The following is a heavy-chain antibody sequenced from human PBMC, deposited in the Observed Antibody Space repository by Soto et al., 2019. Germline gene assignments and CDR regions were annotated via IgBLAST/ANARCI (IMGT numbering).Heavy chain of an antibody. CDR3: ARDRSMANDYSNYVDY. V-gene: IGHV4-34*01. CDR2: INHSGST. Sequence: ETLSLTCAVYGGSFSGYYWSWIRQPPGKGLEWIGEINHSGSTNYNPSLKSRVTISVDTSKNQFSLKLSSVTAADTAVYYCARDRSMANDYSNYVDYWGQGTLVTVSS. J-gene: IGHJ4*02. CDR1: GGSFSGYY. D-gene: IGHD4-4*01.